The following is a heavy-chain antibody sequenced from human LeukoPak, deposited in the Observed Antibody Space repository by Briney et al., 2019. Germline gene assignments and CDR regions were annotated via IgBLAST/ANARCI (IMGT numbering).Heavy chain of an antibody. Sequence: SETLSLTCTVSGGSISSYYWSWIRQPPGKGLEWIGYIYYSGSTNYNPSLKSRVTISVDTSKNQLSLKLSSVTAADTAVYYCARTPTYNWNYYYYYGMDVWGQGTTVTVSS. J-gene: IGHJ6*02. CDR2: IYYSGST. D-gene: IGHD1-20*01. V-gene: IGHV4-59*01. CDR1: GGSISSYY. CDR3: ARTPTYNWNYYYYYGMDV.